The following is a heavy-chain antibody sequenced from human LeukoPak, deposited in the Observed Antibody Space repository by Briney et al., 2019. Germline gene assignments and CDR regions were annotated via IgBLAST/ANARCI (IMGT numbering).Heavy chain of an antibody. CDR3: ARVVPPTDYGSGSYFWDPYYFDY. CDR2: ISGSGGST. Sequence: GASLRLSCAASGFTFTIYVMHWARQAPGKGLEWVSAISGSGGSTYYADSVKGRLTISRDNSKNTLYLQMNSLRAEDTAVYYCARVVPPTDYGSGSYFWDPYYFDYWGQGTLVTVSS. CDR1: GFTFTIYV. J-gene: IGHJ4*02. V-gene: IGHV3-23*01. D-gene: IGHD3-10*01.